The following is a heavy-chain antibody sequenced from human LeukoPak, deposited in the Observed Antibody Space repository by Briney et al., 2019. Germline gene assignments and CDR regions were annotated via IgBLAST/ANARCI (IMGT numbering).Heavy chain of an antibody. Sequence: PGGSLRLSCVVSGFTFSSYAMHWVRQAPGKGLDWVAVIWYDGDTKYYADAVKGRFTISRDNSKNTLFLQMDSLKADDTAVYYCARDGGRPGAPLDYWGQGTLVTVSS. J-gene: IGHJ4*02. CDR1: GFTFSSYA. V-gene: IGHV3-33*08. D-gene: IGHD3-16*01. CDR2: IWYDGDTK. CDR3: ARDGGRPGAPLDY.